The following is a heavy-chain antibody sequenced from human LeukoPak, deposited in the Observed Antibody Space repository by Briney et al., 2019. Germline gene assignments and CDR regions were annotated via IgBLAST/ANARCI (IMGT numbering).Heavy chain of an antibody. J-gene: IGHJ6*03. Sequence: GASVKVSCKASGFTFTSSAMQWVRQARGQRLEWIGWIVVGSGNTNYAQKFQERVTITRDMSTSTAYMELSSLRSEDTAVYYCAREGRDITGTRLADYYYYMDVWGKGTTVTVSS. CDR1: GFTFTSSA. CDR2: IVVGSGNT. D-gene: IGHD1-7*01. V-gene: IGHV1-58*02. CDR3: AREGRDITGTRLADYYYYMDV.